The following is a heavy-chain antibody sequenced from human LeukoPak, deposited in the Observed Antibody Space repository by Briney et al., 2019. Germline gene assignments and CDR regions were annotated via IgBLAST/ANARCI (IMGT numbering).Heavy chain of an antibody. CDR1: GFTFTSYG. CDR2: INTSGATT. J-gene: IGHJ4*02. D-gene: IGHD6-13*01. V-gene: IGHV3-23*01. Sequence: GGTLRLSCAASGFTFTSYGMSWVRQAPGKGLEWVSTINTSGATTYYADSVKGRFTISRDNSKNTLYLQMNSLRAEDTAVYYCAKGGSSWYYFDYWGQGTLVTVSS. CDR3: AKGGSSWYYFDY.